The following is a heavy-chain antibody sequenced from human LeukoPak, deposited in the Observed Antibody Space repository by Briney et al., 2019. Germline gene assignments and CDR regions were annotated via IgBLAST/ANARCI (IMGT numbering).Heavy chain of an antibody. V-gene: IGHV4-39*07. Sequence: SETLSLTCTVSGGSISSSSYYWGWIRQPPGKGLEWIGSIYYSGSTYYNPSLKSRVTISVDTSKNQFSLKLSSVTAADTAVYYCARDSRGYDYGEYFQHWGQGTLVTVSS. CDR3: ARDSRGYDYGEYFQH. CDR2: IYYSGST. D-gene: IGHD5-12*01. J-gene: IGHJ1*01. CDR1: GGSISSSSYY.